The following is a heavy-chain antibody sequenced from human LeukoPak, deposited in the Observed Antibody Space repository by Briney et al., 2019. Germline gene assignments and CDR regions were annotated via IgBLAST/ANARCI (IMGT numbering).Heavy chain of an antibody. J-gene: IGHJ4*02. CDR2: ISSSSSYI. D-gene: IGHD3-22*01. CDR1: GFTFSSYS. Sequence: KSGGSLRLSCAASGFTFSSYSMNWVRQAPGKGLEWVSSISSSSSYIYYADSVKGRFTISRDNAKNSLYLQMNSLRAEDTAVYYCARSYLPPYYYDSSGYPIDYWGQGTLVTVSS. V-gene: IGHV3-21*01. CDR3: ARSYLPPYYYDSSGYPIDY.